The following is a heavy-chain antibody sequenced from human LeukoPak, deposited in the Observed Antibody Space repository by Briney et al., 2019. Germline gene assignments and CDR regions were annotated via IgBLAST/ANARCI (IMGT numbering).Heavy chain of an antibody. CDR2: IYHSGST. J-gene: IGHJ1*01. V-gene: IGHV4-30-2*01. CDR3: ARGVAAGLAPRKYFQH. CDR1: GGSISSGGYY. D-gene: IGHD6-13*01. Sequence: SETLSLTCTVSGGSISSGGYYWSWIRQPPGKGLEWIGYIYHSGSTYYNPSLKSRVTISVDRSKNQFSLKLSSVTAADTAVYYCARGVAAGLAPRKYFQHWGQGTLVTVSS.